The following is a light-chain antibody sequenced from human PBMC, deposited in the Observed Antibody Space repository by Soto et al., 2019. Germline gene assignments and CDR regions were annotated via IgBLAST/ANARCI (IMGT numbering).Light chain of an antibody. CDR3: TSYTSSSTYV. V-gene: IGLV2-14*01. CDR1: SSDVGGYNY. J-gene: IGLJ1*01. Sequence: QSALTQPASVSGSPGQSITISCTGTSSDVGGYNYVSWYQQHPGKAPKLMIYDVSNRPSGISNRFSGSKSGITASLTISGLLPEDEADYYCTSYTSSSTYVFGTGTKLTVL. CDR2: DVS.